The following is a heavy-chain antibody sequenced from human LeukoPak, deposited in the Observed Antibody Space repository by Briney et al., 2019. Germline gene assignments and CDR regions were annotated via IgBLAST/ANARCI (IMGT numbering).Heavy chain of an antibody. J-gene: IGHJ4*02. CDR1: GYAFTGYY. Sequence: ASVKVSCKASGYAFTGYYMHWVRQAPGQGLEWMGWINPNSGGTNYAQKFQGRVTMTRDTSISTAYMELSRLRSDDTAVYYCARVPDGVTMIVVESYFDYWGQGTLVTVSS. D-gene: IGHD3-22*01. V-gene: IGHV1-2*02. CDR3: ARVPDGVTMIVVESYFDY. CDR2: INPNSGGT.